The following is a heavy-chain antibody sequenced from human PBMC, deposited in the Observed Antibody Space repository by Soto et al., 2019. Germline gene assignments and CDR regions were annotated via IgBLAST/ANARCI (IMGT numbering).Heavy chain of an antibody. J-gene: IGHJ4*02. V-gene: IGHV1-46*01. D-gene: IGHD6-13*01. Sequence: QVQLVQSGAEVKKPGASVKLSCKASGYTFINYYIHWVRQAPGQGLEWMGIFNPTSGSTNYAQKFQARVPLTRDTSTRTVYMELSSLRFDDTAVYYCARDLAAGDYGGQGTLVTVSS. CDR3: ARDLAAGDY. CDR1: GYTFINYY. CDR2: FNPTSGST.